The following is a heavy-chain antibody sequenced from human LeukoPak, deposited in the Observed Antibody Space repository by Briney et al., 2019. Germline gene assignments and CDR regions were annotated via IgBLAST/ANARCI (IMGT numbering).Heavy chain of an antibody. CDR2: IDSGGST. D-gene: IGHD6-6*01. V-gene: IGHV3-53*01. Sequence: PGGSLMLSCAASGFTVSSYYMTCVRQAPGKGLEWVSVIDSGGSTYYADSVKGRFTISSDNSNNTLYLQMSSLRAEDTALYYRARESSSARERAKSDGWGQPTLVTVSS. J-gene: IGHJ4*02. CDR1: GFTVSSYY. CDR3: ARESSSARERAKSDG.